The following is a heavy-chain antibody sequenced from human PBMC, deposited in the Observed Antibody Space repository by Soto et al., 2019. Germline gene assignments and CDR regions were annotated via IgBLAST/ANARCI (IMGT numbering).Heavy chain of an antibody. V-gene: IGHV3-33*01. CDR1: GFTFSGYG. J-gene: IGHJ4*02. CDR2: TRHDGSNT. Sequence: QVQLVESGGGVVQPGRSLRLSCAASGFTFSGYGMHWVRQAPGKGLEWVAITRHDGSNTYYADSVRGRFTISRDNSKETLYLQMDSLRAEDTAVDYCARDGVGATTFFGYFDYWGQGTLVTVSS. CDR3: ARDGVGATTFFGYFDY. D-gene: IGHD1-26*01.